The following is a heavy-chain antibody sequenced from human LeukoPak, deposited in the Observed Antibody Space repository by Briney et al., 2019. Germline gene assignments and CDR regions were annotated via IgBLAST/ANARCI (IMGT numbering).Heavy chain of an antibody. J-gene: IGHJ4*02. CDR3: ASRDQSCSGSRCYPIDY. CDR1: GFTFDDYA. Sequence: GRSLRLSCAASGFTFDDYAMHWVRQPPGKGLVWVSRINSEGSSTSYADSVKGRFTISRDNAKNTLYLQMNSLRAEDTAVYYCASRDQSCSGSRCYPIDYWGQGTLVTVSS. CDR2: INSEGSST. V-gene: IGHV3-74*01. D-gene: IGHD2-15*01.